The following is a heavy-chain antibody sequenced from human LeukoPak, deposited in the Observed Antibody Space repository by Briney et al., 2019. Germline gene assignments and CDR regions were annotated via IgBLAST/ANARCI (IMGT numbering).Heavy chain of an antibody. D-gene: IGHD6-19*01. CDR3: ARDRAVAGTTGMDY. Sequence: SGGSLRLSCAASGFTFSDYYMSWIRQAPGKGLVCVSYISSSSSYTNYADSVKGRFTISSDNAKNSLYLQMNSLRAEDTAVYCFARDRAVAGTTGMDYGGQGTLVTVSS. CDR2: ISSSSSYT. J-gene: IGHJ4*02. V-gene: IGHV3-11*06. CDR1: GFTFSDYY.